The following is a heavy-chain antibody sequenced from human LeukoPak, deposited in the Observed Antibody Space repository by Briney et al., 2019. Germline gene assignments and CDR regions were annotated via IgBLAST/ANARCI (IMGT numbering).Heavy chain of an antibody. Sequence: SETLSLTCTVSGGSISSYSWSWIRQPPGKGLEWIGEIYYSGSTSYNPSLKSRVTISVDTSKNQLSLKLSSATAADTAVYYCARVLPPLYYFDYWAREPWSPSPQ. J-gene: IGHJ4*02. V-gene: IGHV4-59*08. CDR2: IYYSGST. CDR3: ARVLPPLYYFDY. CDR1: GGSISSYS. D-gene: IGHD1-14*01.